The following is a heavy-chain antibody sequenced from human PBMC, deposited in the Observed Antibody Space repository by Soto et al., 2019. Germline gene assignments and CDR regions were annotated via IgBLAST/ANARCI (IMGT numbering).Heavy chain of an antibody. CDR2: ISYDGSNK. J-gene: IGHJ3*02. D-gene: IGHD3-16*01. Sequence: GGSLRLSCAASGFTFSSYAMHWVRQAPGKGPEWVAVISYDGSNKYYADSVKGRFTISRDNSKNTLYLQMNSLRAEDTAVYYCTTVRYDSDAFDIWGQGTMVTVSS. CDR1: GFTFSSYA. V-gene: IGHV3-30-3*01. CDR3: TTVRYDSDAFDI.